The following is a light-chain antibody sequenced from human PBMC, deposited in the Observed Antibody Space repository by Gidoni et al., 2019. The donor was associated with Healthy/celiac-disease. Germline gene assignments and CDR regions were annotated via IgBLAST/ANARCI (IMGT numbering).Light chain of an antibody. Sequence: QSALTQPASVSASPAQPITISCTGTSSDVGGYNYVSWYQQHPGKAPKLMIYEVSNRPSGVSNRFSGSKSGNTASLTISGLQAEDEADYYCSSYTSSSTLVFGGGTKLTVL. CDR1: SSDVGGYNY. V-gene: IGLV2-14*01. J-gene: IGLJ3*02. CDR3: SSYTSSSTLV. CDR2: EVS.